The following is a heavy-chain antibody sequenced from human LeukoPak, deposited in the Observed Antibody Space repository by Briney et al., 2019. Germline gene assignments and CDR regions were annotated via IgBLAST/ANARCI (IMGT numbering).Heavy chain of an antibody. CDR1: GGSISSGGYY. V-gene: IGHV4-31*03. CDR2: IYYSGST. Sequence: PSETLSLTCTVSGGSISSGGYYWSWIRQHPGKGLEWIGYIYYSGSTYYNPSLKSRVTISVDTSKNQFSLKLSSVTAADTAVYYCARDRPRGWYYDSREDYGMDVWGQGTTVTVSS. D-gene: IGHD3-22*01. CDR3: ARDRPRGWYYDSREDYGMDV. J-gene: IGHJ6*02.